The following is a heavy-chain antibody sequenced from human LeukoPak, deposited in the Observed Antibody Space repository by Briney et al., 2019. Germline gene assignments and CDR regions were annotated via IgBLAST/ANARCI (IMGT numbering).Heavy chain of an antibody. CDR3: ATDYRYAVEV. Sequence: GGSLRLSGAASGFTFNDYAMHWVRQAPGKGLEWVALISYDGANKFYADSVEGRFTISRDNSRNTLYLQMNSLGPDDTAVYYCATDYRYAVEVWGRGTTVTVSS. CDR2: ISYDGANK. V-gene: IGHV3-30-3*01. CDR1: GFTFNDYA. J-gene: IGHJ6*02.